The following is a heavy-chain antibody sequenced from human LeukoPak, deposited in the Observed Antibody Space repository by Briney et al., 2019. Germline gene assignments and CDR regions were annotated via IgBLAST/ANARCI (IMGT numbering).Heavy chain of an antibody. Sequence: GGSLRLSCAASGFTFSSYWMHWVRQAPGKGLVWVSRINSDGSSTSYADSVKGRFTISRDNAKNTLYLQMNSLRGEDTAVYYCAREDGEQWLVGHWFDPWGQGTLVTVSS. D-gene: IGHD6-19*01. CDR1: GFTFSSYW. CDR3: AREDGEQWLVGHWFDP. V-gene: IGHV3-74*01. J-gene: IGHJ5*02. CDR2: INSDGSST.